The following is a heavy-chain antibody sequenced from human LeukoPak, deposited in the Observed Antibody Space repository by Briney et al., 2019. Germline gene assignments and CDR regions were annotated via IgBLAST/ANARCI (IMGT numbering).Heavy chain of an antibody. V-gene: IGHV3-66*01. Sequence: GESLRLSCAASGFPVSNNYMSWVRQAPGKGLEWVSTIERGGSTFYAGSVQGRFTISRDNSKNTLYLQMNSLRAEDTALYYGGRGGYEMHDWGQGTTVSVSS. CDR1: GFPVSNNY. D-gene: IGHD2-2*01. CDR3: GRGGYEMHD. J-gene: IGHJ6*02. CDR2: IERGGST.